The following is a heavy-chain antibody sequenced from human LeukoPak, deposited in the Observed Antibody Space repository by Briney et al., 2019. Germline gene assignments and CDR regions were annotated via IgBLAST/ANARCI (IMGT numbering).Heavy chain of an antibody. CDR2: ISSGSGSI. CDR1: GFTFSSYS. V-gene: IGHV3-48*04. Sequence: PGGSLRLSCAASGFTFSSYSMNWVRQAPGKGLEWVSHISSGSGSISYADSVKGRFTISRDNAKNSLYLQMNSLRAEDTALYYCARESGNYVLYWGQGTLVTVSS. J-gene: IGHJ4*02. D-gene: IGHD1-26*01. CDR3: ARESGNYVLY.